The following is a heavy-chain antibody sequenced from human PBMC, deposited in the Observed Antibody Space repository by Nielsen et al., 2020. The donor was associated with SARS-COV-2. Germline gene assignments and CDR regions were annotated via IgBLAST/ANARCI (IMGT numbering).Heavy chain of an antibody. CDR1: GYTFTRHY. CDR2: INPSSGSK. CDR3: AREGAPAIYYYYGIDV. D-gene: IGHD2-2*01. Sequence: SVKVSCKASGYTFTRHYMHWVRQAPGQGLEWMGIINPSSGSKSYAQKFQGRVTMTRDTSTSTVYMELSSLTSEDPAVYYCAREGAPAIYYYYGIDVWGQGTTVTVSS. J-gene: IGHJ6*02. V-gene: IGHV1-46*01.